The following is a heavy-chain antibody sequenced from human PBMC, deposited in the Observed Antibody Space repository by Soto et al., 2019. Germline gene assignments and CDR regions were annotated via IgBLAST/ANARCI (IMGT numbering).Heavy chain of an antibody. CDR3: APTEDCSGGSCYSGYFQH. CDR1: GFTFSSYS. Sequence: PGGSLRLSCAASGFTFSSYSMNWVRQAPGKGLEWVSSISSSSSYIYYADTVKGRFTISRDNAKNSLYLQMNSLRAEDTAVYYCAPTEDCSGGSCYSGYFQHWGQGTLVTVSS. D-gene: IGHD2-15*01. CDR2: ISSSSSYI. V-gene: IGHV3-21*01. J-gene: IGHJ1*01.